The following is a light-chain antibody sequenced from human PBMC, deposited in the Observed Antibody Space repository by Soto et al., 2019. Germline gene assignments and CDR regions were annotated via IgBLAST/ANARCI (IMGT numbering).Light chain of an antibody. Sequence: DIQMTQSPSTLSASVGDRVTITCRASQSISSCLAWYQQKPGKAPKLLVYDAFTLGSGVPSRFSGGGSGTDFTLTISSLQPEDFATYYCLRHNSYPLTFGGGTKGDIK. V-gene: IGKV1-5*01. J-gene: IGKJ4*01. CDR3: LRHNSYPLT. CDR1: QSISSC. CDR2: DAF.